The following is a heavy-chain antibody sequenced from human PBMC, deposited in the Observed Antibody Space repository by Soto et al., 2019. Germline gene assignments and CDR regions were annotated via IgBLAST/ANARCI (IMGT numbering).Heavy chain of an antibody. J-gene: IGHJ4*02. D-gene: IGHD1-1*01. CDR1: GFSLSSRGVG. CDR2: IYWDDDK. Sequence: SGPTLVNPTETLTLTCTFSGFSLSSRGVGVGWIRQPPGKALEWLAFIYWDDDKRYRPSLKTRLTITKDTPKNQVVLTMANLDPVDTAIYFCAYSGQLGSRYEYWGQGTQVTVSS. CDR3: AYSGQLGSRYEY. V-gene: IGHV2-5*02.